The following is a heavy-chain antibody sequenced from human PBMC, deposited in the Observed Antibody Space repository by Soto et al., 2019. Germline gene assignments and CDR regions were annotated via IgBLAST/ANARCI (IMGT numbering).Heavy chain of an antibody. V-gene: IGHV1-46*01. CDR3: ARVGDILTGYSAFDY. Sequence: ASVKGSCKASGYTFTSYYMHWVRQAPGQGLEWMGMIIPIGGSTSYAQKFQGRATMTTDTSTSTAYMELSSLRSEDTAVYYCARVGDILTGYSAFDYWGQGTLVTVSS. D-gene: IGHD3-9*01. CDR1: GYTFTSYY. J-gene: IGHJ4*02. CDR2: IIPIGGST.